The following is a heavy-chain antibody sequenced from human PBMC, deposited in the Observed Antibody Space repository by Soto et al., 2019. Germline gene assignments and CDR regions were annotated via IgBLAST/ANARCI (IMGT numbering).Heavy chain of an antibody. CDR2: IISNSDGGTA. J-gene: IGHJ4*02. Sequence: EVQLVESGGGLGEPGGSLRLSCEASGFTFKNAWMSWLRRAQGGGLEWVGGIISNSDGGTAEYAAPVNGRFTISRDDSKNTLYLQMNSLKTEDTAVYYCTTDEGDSRSFYNFDYWGQGALVTVSS. CDR1: GFTFKNAW. CDR3: TTDEGDSRSFYNFDY. V-gene: IGHV3-15*07. D-gene: IGHD3-22*01.